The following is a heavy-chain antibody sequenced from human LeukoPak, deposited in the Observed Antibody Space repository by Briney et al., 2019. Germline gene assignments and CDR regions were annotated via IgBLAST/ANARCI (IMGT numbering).Heavy chain of an antibody. CDR1: VYTFTSYD. J-gene: IGHJ4*02. CDR2: MNSNSGNT. V-gene: IGHV1-8*01. D-gene: IGHD4-11*01. CDR3: ARGGVNYGY. Sequence: EASVKVSCKASVYTFTSYDINWVRQATGQGLEWMGWMNSNSGNTVYAQKFQGRVTMTRNTSISTAYMELSSLRSEDTAVYYCARGGVNYGYWGQGTLVSVSS.